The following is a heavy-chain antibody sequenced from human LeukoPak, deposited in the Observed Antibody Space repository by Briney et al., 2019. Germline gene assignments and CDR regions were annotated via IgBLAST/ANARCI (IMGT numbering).Heavy chain of an antibody. J-gene: IGHJ4*02. D-gene: IGHD3-22*01. Sequence: HPGGSLRLSCVASGFTFSTHWVSWVRQAPGKGLEWVANIKEDGSTTDYVDSVKGRFTISRDNAKNSVVLQMNSLRAEDTAVYYCAPQTMILVLGGQGTLVTVSS. V-gene: IGHV3-7*01. CDR3: APQTMILVL. CDR2: IKEDGSTT. CDR1: GFTFSTHW.